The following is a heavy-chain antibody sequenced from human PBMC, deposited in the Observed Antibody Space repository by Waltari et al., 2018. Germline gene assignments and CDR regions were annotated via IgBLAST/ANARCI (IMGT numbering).Heavy chain of an antibody. CDR3: AAKYYYDSSGYYWIDY. CDR2: MNPNSGNT. D-gene: IGHD3-22*01. CDR1: GYTFTSYD. J-gene: IGHJ4*02. Sequence: QVQLVQSGAEVKKPGASVKVSCKASGYTFTSYDINWVRQATGQGLEWMGWMNPNSGNTGYAQKFQGRDTMTRNTSISTAYMELSSLRSEDTAVYYCAAKYYYDSSGYYWIDYWGQGTLVTVSS. V-gene: IGHV1-8*01.